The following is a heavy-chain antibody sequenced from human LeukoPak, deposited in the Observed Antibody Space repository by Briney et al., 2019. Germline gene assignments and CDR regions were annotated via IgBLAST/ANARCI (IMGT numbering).Heavy chain of an antibody. Sequence: PGGSLRLSCAASGFTLSSYAMSWVRQAPGKGLEWVSAISDTGNTYHADSVKGRFTISRDSSKNTLFLQMNRLRPEDAAVYYCAKAPVTTCRGAFCYPFDSWGLGTLVTVSS. CDR2: ISDTGNT. CDR1: GFTLSSYA. V-gene: IGHV3-23*01. CDR3: AKAPVTTCRGAFCYPFDS. D-gene: IGHD2-15*01. J-gene: IGHJ4*02.